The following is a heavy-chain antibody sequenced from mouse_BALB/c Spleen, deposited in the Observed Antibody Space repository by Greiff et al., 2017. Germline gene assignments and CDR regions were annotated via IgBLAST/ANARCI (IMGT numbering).Heavy chain of an antibody. V-gene: IGHV3-2*02. CDR3: AREDGSSLDY. J-gene: IGHJ4*01. Sequence: EVHLVESGPGLVKPTQSLSLTCTVTGYSITSDYAWNWIRQFPGNKLEWMGYISYSGSTSYNPSLKSRISITRDTSKNQFFLQLNSVTTEDTATYYCAREDGSSLDYWGQGTSVTVSS. D-gene: IGHD1-1*01. CDR1: GYSITSDYA. CDR2: ISYSGST.